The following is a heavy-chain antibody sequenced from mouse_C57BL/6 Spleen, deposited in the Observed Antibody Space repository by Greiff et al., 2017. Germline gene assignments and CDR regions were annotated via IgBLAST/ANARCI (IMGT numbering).Heavy chain of an antibody. Sequence: VQLQQPGAELVKPGASVKMSCKASGYTFTSYWITWVKQRPGQGLEWIGDSYPGSGSTNYNEKFKSKATLTVDTSSSTAYMQLSSLTSEDSAVYYCARPGTVVANYYAMDYWGQGTSVTVSS. CDR3: ARPGTVVANYYAMDY. CDR2: SYPGSGST. D-gene: IGHD1-1*01. V-gene: IGHV1-55*01. J-gene: IGHJ4*01. CDR1: GYTFTSYW.